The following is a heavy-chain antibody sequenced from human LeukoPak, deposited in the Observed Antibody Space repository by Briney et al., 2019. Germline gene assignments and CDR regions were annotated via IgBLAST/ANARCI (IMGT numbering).Heavy chain of an antibody. CDR3: ASRVATATTSYYYYYMDV. V-gene: IGHV4-4*09. Sequence: SETLSLTCTVSGGSIDSYYWSWIRQPPGKGLEYIGYIYTSGKTNYNPSLKSRVTISADTSKNQFSLKLSSVTAADTAVYYCASRVATATTSYYYYYMDVWGKGTTVTVSS. CDR2: IYTSGKT. J-gene: IGHJ6*03. CDR1: GGSIDSYY. D-gene: IGHD1-7*01.